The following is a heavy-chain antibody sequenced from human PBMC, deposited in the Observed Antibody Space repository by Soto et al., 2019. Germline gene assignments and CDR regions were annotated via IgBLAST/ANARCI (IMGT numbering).Heavy chain of an antibody. Sequence: GESQTISYKGSGYNYAGYWITWVHQKKGKGLEWMGRIDPSDSQTYYSPSFRGHVTISATKSITTVFLQWSSLRASDTAMYYCARQIYDSDTGPNFQYYFDSWGQGTPVTVSS. V-gene: IGHV5-10-1*01. CDR2: IDPSDSQT. CDR1: GYNYAGYW. CDR3: ARQIYDSDTGPNFQYYFDS. D-gene: IGHD3-22*01. J-gene: IGHJ4*02.